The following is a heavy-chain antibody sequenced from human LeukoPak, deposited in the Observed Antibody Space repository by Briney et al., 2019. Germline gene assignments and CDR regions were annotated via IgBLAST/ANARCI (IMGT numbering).Heavy chain of an antibody. CDR3: AREFSTGGPYGSGSQMVDY. D-gene: IGHD3-10*01. Sequence: SETLSLTCAVYGGSFSGYYWSCIRQPPGKGLEWIGEINHSGSTNYNPSLKSRVTISVDTSKNQFSLKLSSVTAADTAVYYCAREFSTGGPYGSGSQMVDYWGQGTLVTVSS. CDR2: INHSGST. J-gene: IGHJ4*02. CDR1: GGSFSGYY. V-gene: IGHV4-34*01.